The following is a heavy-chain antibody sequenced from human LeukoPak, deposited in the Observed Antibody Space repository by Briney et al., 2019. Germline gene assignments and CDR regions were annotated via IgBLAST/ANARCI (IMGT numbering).Heavy chain of an antibody. CDR2: INGGGSSA. CDR3: ARGNYYNMDV. CDR1: AFTFNTFW. V-gene: IGHV3-74*01. Sequence: GGTLRLSCAASAFTFNTFWMHWVRQAPGKGLVWVSRINGGGSSADYADSVKGRFTISRDNAKNTLYLQMNSLRAEDTAVYYCARGNYYNMDVWGQGTTVTVSS. J-gene: IGHJ6*02.